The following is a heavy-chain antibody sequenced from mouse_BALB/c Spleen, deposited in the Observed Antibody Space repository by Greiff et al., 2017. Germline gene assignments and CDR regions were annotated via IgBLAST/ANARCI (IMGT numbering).Heavy chain of an antibody. CDR3: ARDRYARGAMDY. V-gene: IGHV5-4*02. J-gene: IGHJ4*01. CDR1: GFTFSDYY. Sequence: EVHLVESGGGLVKPGGSLKLSCAASGFTFSDYYMYWVRQTPEKRLEWVATISDGGSYTYYPDSVKGRFTISRDNAKNNLYLQMSSLKSEATAMYYCARDRYARGAMDYWGQGTSVTVSS. D-gene: IGHD2-14*01. CDR2: ISDGGSYT.